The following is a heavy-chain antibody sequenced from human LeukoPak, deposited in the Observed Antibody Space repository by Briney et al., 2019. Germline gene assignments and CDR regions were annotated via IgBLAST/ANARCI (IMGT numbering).Heavy chain of an antibody. D-gene: IGHD4-17*01. Sequence: GGSLRLSCTASGFTFSAYAMMWVRQAPGKGPEWVSAIRGGGGSAFYADSVKGRFTISRDNSKYTLFLQMNSLRAEDAAVYYCARDPNGDYIGAFDMWGPGTMVTVSS. J-gene: IGHJ3*02. CDR2: IRGGGGSA. V-gene: IGHV3-23*01. CDR1: GFTFSAYA. CDR3: ARDPNGDYIGAFDM.